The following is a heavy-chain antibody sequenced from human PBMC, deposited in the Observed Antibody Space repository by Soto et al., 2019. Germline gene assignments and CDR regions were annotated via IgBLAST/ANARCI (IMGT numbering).Heavy chain of an antibody. CDR1: GFSLSTSGMC. J-gene: IGHJ4*02. CDR2: IDWDDDK. D-gene: IGHD3-9*01. V-gene: IGHV2-70*11. Sequence: SGPTLVNPTQTLTLTCTFSGFSLSTSGMCVSWIRQPPGKALEWLARIDWDDDKYYSTSLKTRLTISKDTSKNQVVLTMTNMDPVDTATYYCARQLRYFDWLLFDYWGQGTLVTVSS. CDR3: ARQLRYFDWLLFDY.